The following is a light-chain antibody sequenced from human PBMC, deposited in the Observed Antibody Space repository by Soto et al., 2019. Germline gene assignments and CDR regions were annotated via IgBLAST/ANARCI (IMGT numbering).Light chain of an antibody. CDR2: DAS. CDR1: QSVSNY. CDR3: QQRSNWIT. V-gene: IGKV3-11*01. J-gene: IGKJ5*01. Sequence: EIVLPQSPTPLSLSPGERATPPCRASQSVSNYLAWYQHKPGQAPRLLIYDASNRATGIPARFSGSGSGTDFTLTISSLEPEDFAVYYCQQRSNWITFGQGTRLEIK.